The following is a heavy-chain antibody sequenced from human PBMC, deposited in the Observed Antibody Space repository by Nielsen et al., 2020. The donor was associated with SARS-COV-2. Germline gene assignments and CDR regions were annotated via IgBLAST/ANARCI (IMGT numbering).Heavy chain of an antibody. CDR1: GFTFSSYA. CDR2: ISGSGGST. CDR3: AKDHRLLVYAKRGGPYYFDY. V-gene: IGHV3-23*01. D-gene: IGHD2-8*01. J-gene: IGHJ4*02. Sequence: GRSLRLSCAASGFTFSSYAMSWVRQAPGKGLEWVSAISGSGGSTYYADSVKGRFTISRDNSKNTLYLQMNSLRAEDTAVYYCAKDHRLLVYAKRGGPYYFDYWGQGTLVTVSS.